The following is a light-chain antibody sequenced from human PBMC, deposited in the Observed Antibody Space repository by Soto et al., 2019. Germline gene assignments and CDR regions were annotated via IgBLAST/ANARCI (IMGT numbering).Light chain of an antibody. CDR3: HQYASSPLT. V-gene: IGKV3-20*01. CDR1: QSVSSNY. Sequence: EIVLTQSPGTLSLSPGERAALSCRASQSVSSNYLAWYQQKPGQAPRLLIYVASSRATGIPDRFSGSGSGTDFTLTISRLEPEDFAVYYCHQYASSPLTFGGGTKVEIK. J-gene: IGKJ4*01. CDR2: VAS.